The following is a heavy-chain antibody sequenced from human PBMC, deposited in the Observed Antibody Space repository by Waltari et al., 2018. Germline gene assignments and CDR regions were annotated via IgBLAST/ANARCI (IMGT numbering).Heavy chain of an antibody. CDR1: GGSISSYY. CDR2: IYTSGST. Sequence: QVQLQESGPGLVKPSETLSLTCTVSGGSISSYYSSWIRPPAGKGLEWIGRIYTSGSTNYNPSLKSRVTMSVDTSKNQFSLKLSSVTAADTAVYYCARGTTGSYYYYYYMDVWGKGTTVTISS. D-gene: IGHD1-1*01. J-gene: IGHJ6*03. CDR3: ARGTTGSYYYYYYMDV. V-gene: IGHV4-4*07.